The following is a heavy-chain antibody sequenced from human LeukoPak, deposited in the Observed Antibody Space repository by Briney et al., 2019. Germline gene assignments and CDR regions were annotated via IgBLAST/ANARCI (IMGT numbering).Heavy chain of an antibody. J-gene: IGHJ4*02. CDR3: AKGSNIVATIF. Sequence: PGGSLRLSCAASGFTFSSYGMHWVRQAPGKGLEWVAFIRYDGGNKYYADSVKGRFTISRDNSKNTLYLQMNSLRAEDTAVYYCAKGSNIVATIFWGQGTLVTVSS. CDR2: IRYDGGNK. V-gene: IGHV3-30*02. D-gene: IGHD5-12*01. CDR1: GFTFSSYG.